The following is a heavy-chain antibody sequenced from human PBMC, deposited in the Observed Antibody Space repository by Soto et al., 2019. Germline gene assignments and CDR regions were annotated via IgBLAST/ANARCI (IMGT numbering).Heavy chain of an antibody. CDR2: INHSGST. D-gene: IGHD3-10*01. V-gene: IGHV4-34*01. CDR1: GRYFSCYY. J-gene: IGHJ6*02. CDR3: ARQKGTYYYYGMDV. Sequence: SETLSLTSAFYGRYFSCYYGSWLRQTPGKGLEWIGEINHSGSTNYNPSLKSRVTISVDTSKNQFSLKLSSVTAADTAVYYCARQKGTYYYYGMDVWGQGTTVTVSS.